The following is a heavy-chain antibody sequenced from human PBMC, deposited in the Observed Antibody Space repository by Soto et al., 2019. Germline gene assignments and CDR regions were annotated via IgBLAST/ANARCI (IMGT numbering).Heavy chain of an antibody. CDR2: IWYDGHNK. CDR1: GFTFRAYG. D-gene: IGHD2-15*01. CDR3: ASSLGGYCSGGSCYSGDS. J-gene: IGHJ4*02. V-gene: IGHV3-33*01. Sequence: SCAASGFTFRAYGMHWVRQAPGKGLEWVAVIWYDGHNKYYADSVKGRFTISRDNSKNTLYLQMNSLGAEDTAVYYCASSLGGYCSGGSCYSGDSWGQGTQVTVSS.